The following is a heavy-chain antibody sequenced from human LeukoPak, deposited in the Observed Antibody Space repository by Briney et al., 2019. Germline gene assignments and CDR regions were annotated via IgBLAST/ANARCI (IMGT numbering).Heavy chain of an antibody. CDR2: ISGSGGST. V-gene: IGHV3-23*01. Sequence: GGSLRLSCAASGFTFSSYATSWVRQAPGKGLEWVSAISGSGGSTYYADSVKGRFTISRDNSKNTLYLQMNSLRAEDTAVYYCAKSKWLAPNEYFDYWGQGTLVTVSS. CDR1: GFTFSSYA. D-gene: IGHD6-19*01. CDR3: AKSKWLAPNEYFDY. J-gene: IGHJ4*02.